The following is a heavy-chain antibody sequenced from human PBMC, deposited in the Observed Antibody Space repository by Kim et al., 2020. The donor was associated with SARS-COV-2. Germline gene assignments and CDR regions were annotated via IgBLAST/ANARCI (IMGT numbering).Heavy chain of an antibody. V-gene: IGHV4-4*02. D-gene: IGHD4-17*01. J-gene: IGHJ5*02. Sequence: SETLSLTCAVSGGSISSSNWWSWVRQPPGKGLEWIGEIYHSGSTNYNPSLRSRVIISVDKSKNQFSLKLNSVTAADTAVYYCARDLSYGDSRGSWFDPWGQGTLVTVSS. CDR3: ARDLSYGDSRGSWFDP. CDR1: GGSISSSNW. CDR2: IYHSGST.